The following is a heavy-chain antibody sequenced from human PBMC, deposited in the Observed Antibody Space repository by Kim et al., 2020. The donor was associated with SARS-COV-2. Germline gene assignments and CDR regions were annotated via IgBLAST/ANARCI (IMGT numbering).Heavy chain of an antibody. J-gene: IGHJ4*02. D-gene: IGHD7-27*01. V-gene: IGHV3-11*01. CDR3: ARDQTGFDY. CDR1: GLNFGDYY. Sequence: GGSLRLSCAASGLNFGDYYMSWIRQAPGKGLEWVSYISISGNTIYYAASVKGRFTISRDNAKNSLYLQMNSLRAEDTAVYYCARDQTGFDYWGQGTLVTVSS. CDR2: ISISGNTI.